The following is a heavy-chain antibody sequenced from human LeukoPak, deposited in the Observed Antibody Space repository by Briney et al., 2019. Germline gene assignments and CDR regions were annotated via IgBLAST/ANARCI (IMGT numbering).Heavy chain of an antibody. D-gene: IGHD3/OR15-3a*01. J-gene: IGHJ4*02. Sequence: PGGSLRLSCAASGFTFSNYGMSWVRQAPGKGLEWVSTISGTAGSTYYADSVKGRFTISRDNSKNTLFLQMNSLRAEDTAVYFCAKDRGQNLSDFLTGPAYYFDYWGQGTLVTVS. CDR2: ISGTAGST. CDR3: AKDRGQNLSDFLTGPAYYFDY. V-gene: IGHV3-23*01. CDR1: GFTFSNYG.